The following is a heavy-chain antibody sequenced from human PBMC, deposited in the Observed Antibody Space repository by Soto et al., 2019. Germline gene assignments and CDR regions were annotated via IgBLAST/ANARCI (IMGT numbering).Heavy chain of an antibody. CDR2: IYPGDSDT. J-gene: IGHJ6*02. V-gene: IGHV5-51*01. CDR1: EYNFSTYW. Sequence: GESLKISCKGSEYNFSTYWIAWVRQMPGKGLEWMGIIYPGDSDTNYSPSFQGHVTISADKSISTAYLQWSSLKASDTAMYYCARRTLYYGMDVWGQGTTVTVSS. CDR3: ARRTLYYGMDV.